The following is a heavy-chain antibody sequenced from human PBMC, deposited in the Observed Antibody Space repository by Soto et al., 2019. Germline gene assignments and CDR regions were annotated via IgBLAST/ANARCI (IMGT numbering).Heavy chain of an antibody. CDR1: GYSFTSYW. CDR2: IYPGDSDT. D-gene: IGHD2-15*01. V-gene: IGHV5-51*01. CDR3: ASCGSCYQPVYYYGMDV. J-gene: IGHJ6*02. Sequence: RGESLKISCKGSGYSFTSYWIGWVRQMPGKGLEWMGIIYPGDSDTRYSPSFQGQVTISADKSISTAYLQWSSLKASDTAMYYCASCGSCYQPVYYYGMDVWGQGTTVTVSS.